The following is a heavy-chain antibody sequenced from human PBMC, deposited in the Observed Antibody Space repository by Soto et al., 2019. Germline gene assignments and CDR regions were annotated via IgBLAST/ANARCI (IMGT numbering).Heavy chain of an antibody. D-gene: IGHD6-19*01. CDR1: GYTFTGYY. CDR3: TSGRGSGWYHYAFDI. Sequence: GASVKVSCKASGYTFTGYYMHWVRQAPGQGLEWMGWINPNSGGTNYAQKFQGWVTMTRDTSISTAYMELSRLRSDDAAVYYCTSGRGSGWYHYAFDIWGQGTMVTVSS. J-gene: IGHJ3*02. V-gene: IGHV1-2*04. CDR2: INPNSGGT.